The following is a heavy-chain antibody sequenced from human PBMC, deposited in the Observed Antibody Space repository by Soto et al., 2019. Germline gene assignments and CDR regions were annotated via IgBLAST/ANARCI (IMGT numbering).Heavy chain of an antibody. CDR2: IFPLTDIP. Sequence: QVQLVQSGTEVKKPGSSVKVSCKASGGTFRNYPINWVRQAPGLGLEWMGSIFPLTDIPDYAQNFQARLTISADKSASTAYMELSSLTSDDTAMYFCARGPLVVLNYFESWGQGTLVTVSS. J-gene: IGHJ4*02. CDR3: ARGPLVVLNYFES. V-gene: IGHV1-69*02. CDR1: GGTFRNYP.